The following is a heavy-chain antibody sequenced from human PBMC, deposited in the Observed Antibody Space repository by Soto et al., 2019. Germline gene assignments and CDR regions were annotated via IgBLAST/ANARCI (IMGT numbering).Heavy chain of an antibody. D-gene: IGHD6-19*01. V-gene: IGHV4-34*01. J-gene: IGHJ3*02. CDR2: INHSGST. Sequence: SETLSLTCAVYGGSFSGYYWSWIRQPPGKGLEWIGEINHSGSTNYNPSLKSRVTISVDTSKNQFFLKLSSVTAADTAVYYCVRAYSGIAVADPLLDAFDIWGQGTMVTVSS. CDR1: GGSFSGYY. CDR3: VRAYSGIAVADPLLDAFDI.